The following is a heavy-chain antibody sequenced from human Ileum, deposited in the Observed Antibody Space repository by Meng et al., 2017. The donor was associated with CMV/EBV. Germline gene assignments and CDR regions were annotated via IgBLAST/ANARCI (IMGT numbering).Heavy chain of an antibody. D-gene: IGHD2-8*02. V-gene: IGHV3-30*02. CDR1: GLTLSSYA. CDR3: AKGSSTGSYEAFDM. CDR2: TQDDGSKK. Sequence: GESLKISCVASGLTLSSYAMYWVRQAPGKGLEWVASTQDDGSKKYYADSVKGRITVSRDNSKNTLYLQMSSLRAEDTAVYYCAKGSSTGSYEAFDMWGQGTMVTVSS. J-gene: IGHJ3*02.